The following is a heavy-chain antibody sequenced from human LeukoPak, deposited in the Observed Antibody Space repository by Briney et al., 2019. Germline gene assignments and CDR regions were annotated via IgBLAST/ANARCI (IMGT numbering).Heavy chain of an antibody. V-gene: IGHV3-7*01. CDR1: EFSVGSNY. CDR2: IRHDESEI. CDR3: ARDPGRSGWDY. Sequence: PGGSLRLSCAASEFSVGSNYMTWVRQAPGKGLEWVANIRHDESEIYYVDSVKGRFTISRDNAKDSLFLQMNSLRAEDTAVYYWARDPGRSGWDYWGQGALVTVSS. J-gene: IGHJ4*02. D-gene: IGHD6-19*01.